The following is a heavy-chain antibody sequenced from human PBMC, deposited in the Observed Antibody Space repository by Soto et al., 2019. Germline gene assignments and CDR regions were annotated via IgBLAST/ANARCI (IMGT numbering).Heavy chain of an antibody. CDR1: GFTFSNYG. D-gene: IGHD1-26*01. J-gene: IGHJ4*02. CDR3: AKKSGVGATWYFDY. CDR2: LPEIGTNT. V-gene: IGHV3-23*01. Sequence: EVQLLESGGGLVQPGGSLRLSCAASGFTFSNYGMSWFRQAPGKGLGWVSALPEIGTNTYYVDSLKGRFTISRDNSKNTLFLQINNLSAGDTAVYYCAKKSGVGATWYFDYWGQGTLVTVSS.